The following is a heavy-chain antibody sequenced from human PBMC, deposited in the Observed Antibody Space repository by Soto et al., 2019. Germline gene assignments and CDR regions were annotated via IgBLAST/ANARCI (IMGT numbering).Heavy chain of an antibody. V-gene: IGHV3-11*01. D-gene: IGHD3-10*01. CDR3: ARVGSITMVRGVINYYYYMDV. J-gene: IGHJ6*03. Sequence: GGSLRLSCAASGFTFSDYYMSWIRQAPGKGLEWVSYISSSGSTIYYADSVKGRFTISRDNAKNSLYLQMNSLRAEDTAVYYCARVGSITMVRGVINYYYYMDVWGKGTTVTVSS. CDR2: ISSSGSTI. CDR1: GFTFSDYY.